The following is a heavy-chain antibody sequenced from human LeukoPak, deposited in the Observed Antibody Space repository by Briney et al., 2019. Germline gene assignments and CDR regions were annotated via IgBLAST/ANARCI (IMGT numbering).Heavy chain of an antibody. D-gene: IGHD2-15*01. CDR3: ARGDIVVAPFDP. V-gene: IGHV4-39*07. CDR2: IYYSGST. CDR1: GGSISSSSYY. Sequence: SETLSLTCTVSGGSISSSSYYWGWIRQPPGKGLEWIGSIYYSGSTYYNPSLKSRVTISVDTSKNQFSLKLSSVTAADTAVYYCARGDIVVAPFDPWGQGTLVTVSS. J-gene: IGHJ5*02.